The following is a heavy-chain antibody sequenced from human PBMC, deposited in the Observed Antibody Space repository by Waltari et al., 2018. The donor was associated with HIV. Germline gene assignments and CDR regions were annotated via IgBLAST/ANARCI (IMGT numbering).Heavy chain of an antibody. CDR1: GFTFGDYL. V-gene: IGHV3-49*04. J-gene: IGHJ4*02. CDR2: IRSKAASGGTP. CDR3: TRNTLTYFDF. Sequence: EVQLVESGGGLIQPGRSLSLCCTGYGFTFGDYLRSWVSKATGKGLCWVVFIRSKAASGGTPAYAASVQGRFTISRDDSRSVVYLQMNSLKTEDTAVYYCTRNTLTYFDFSGQGTLVTVSS.